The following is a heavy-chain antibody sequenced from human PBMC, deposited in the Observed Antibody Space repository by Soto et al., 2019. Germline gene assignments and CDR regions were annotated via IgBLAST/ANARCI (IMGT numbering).Heavy chain of an antibody. Sequence: PGGSLRLSCAASGFTVSSNYMSWVRQAPGKGLEWVSVIYSGGSTYYADSVKGRFTISRHNSKNTLYLQMNSLRAEDTAVYYCAREGYCSGGSCYGDAIDISGQATMVSVSS. V-gene: IGHV3-53*04. CDR2: IYSGGST. D-gene: IGHD2-15*01. J-gene: IGHJ3*02. CDR3: AREGYCSGGSCYGDAIDI. CDR1: GFTVSSNY.